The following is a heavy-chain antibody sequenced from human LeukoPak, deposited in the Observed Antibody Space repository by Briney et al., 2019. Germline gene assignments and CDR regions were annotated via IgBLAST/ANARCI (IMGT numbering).Heavy chain of an antibody. CDR1: GGSFSGYY. J-gene: IGHJ6*02. CDR3: ARGGIVVVPAAIVYYGMDV. V-gene: IGHV4-34*01. D-gene: IGHD2-2*01. CDR2: INHSGST. Sequence: SETLSLTCAVYGGSFSGYYWSWIRQPPGKGLEWIGEINHSGSTNYNPSLKSRVTISVDTSKNQFSLKLSSVTAADTAVYYCARGGIVVVPAAIVYYGMDVWDQGTTVTVSS.